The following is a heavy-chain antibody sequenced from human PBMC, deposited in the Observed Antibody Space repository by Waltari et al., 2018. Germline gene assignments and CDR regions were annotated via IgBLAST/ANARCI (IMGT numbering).Heavy chain of an antibody. CDR1: GFTFRDQR. Sequence: EEHAGESGGGLLQPGGSLRLCCVASGFTFRDQRIDGVRLAPGKELEWVAKIKKDGTEEMYVDSVKGRFTISKDNTKNSVFLQMNSLRAEDTAVYYCARDHWFSLDLWGQGTLVTVSS. CDR2: IKKDGTEE. V-gene: IGHV3-7*01. CDR3: ARDHWFSLDL. J-gene: IGHJ4*02. D-gene: IGHD3-9*01.